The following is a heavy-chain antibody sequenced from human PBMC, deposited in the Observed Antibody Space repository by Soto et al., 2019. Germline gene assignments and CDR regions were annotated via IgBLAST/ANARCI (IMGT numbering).Heavy chain of an antibody. D-gene: IGHD2-15*01. CDR3: ASAYCSGGSCYGCYFDY. V-gene: IGHV4-34*01. CDR2: INHSGST. CDR1: GGSFSGYY. Sequence: QVQLQQWGAGLLKPSETLSLTCAVYGGSFSGYYWSWIRQPPGKGLEWIGEINHSGSTNYNPSLKSRVTISVDTSKNQFSLKLSSVTAADTAVYYCASAYCSGGSCYGCYFDYWGQGTLVTVSS. J-gene: IGHJ4*02.